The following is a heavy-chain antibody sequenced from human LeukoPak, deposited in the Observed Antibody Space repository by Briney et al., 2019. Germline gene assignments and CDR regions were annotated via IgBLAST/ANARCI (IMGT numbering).Heavy chain of an antibody. CDR2: ISAYNGNT. J-gene: IGHJ3*02. V-gene: IGHV1-18*01. D-gene: IGHD5-24*01. CDR3: ARDRRDGYNGVSDAFDI. CDR1: GYTFTSYG. Sequence: GASVKVSCKASGYTFTSYGISWVRQAPGQGLEWMGWISAYNGNTNYAQKLQGRVTMTTDTSTSTAYMELRSLRSDDTAVYYCARDRRDGYNGVSDAFDIWGQGTMVTVSS.